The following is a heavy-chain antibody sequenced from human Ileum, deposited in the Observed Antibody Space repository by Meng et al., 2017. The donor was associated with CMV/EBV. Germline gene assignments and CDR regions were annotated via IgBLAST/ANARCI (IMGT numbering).Heavy chain of an antibody. CDR1: GFTLKYYA. V-gene: IGHV3-43D*03. D-gene: IGHD6-6*01. CDR3: ARAVAARTGDYYGLDV. Sequence: GESPKIPCAGSGFTLKYYAMKWVRQAPGKGLEWVSFINWDDGDTHYADSVKGRFTISRNNSKNSLYLQMNSLRAEDTALYHCARAVAARTGDYYGLDVWGQGTTVTVSS. CDR2: INWDDGDT. J-gene: IGHJ6*02.